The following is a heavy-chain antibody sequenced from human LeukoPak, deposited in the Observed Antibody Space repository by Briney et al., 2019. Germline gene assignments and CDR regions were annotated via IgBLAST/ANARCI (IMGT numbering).Heavy chain of an antibody. CDR2: INHSGST. J-gene: IGHJ3*02. D-gene: IGHD3-3*01. Sequence: PSETLSLTCAVYGGSFSGYYWSWIRQPPGKGLEWIGEINHSGSTNYNPSLKSRVTISVDTSKNQFSLKLSSVTAADTAVYYCARARPNVLRFLEWSFARSAFDIWGQGTMVTVSS. CDR3: ARARPNVLRFLEWSFARSAFDI. V-gene: IGHV4-34*01. CDR1: GGSFSGYY.